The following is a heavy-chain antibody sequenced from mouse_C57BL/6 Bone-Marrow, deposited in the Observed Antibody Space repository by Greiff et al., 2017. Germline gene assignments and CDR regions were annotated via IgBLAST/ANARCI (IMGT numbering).Heavy chain of an antibody. D-gene: IGHD1-1*01. V-gene: IGHV1-62-2*01. CDR2: FYPGSGSI. CDR3: ARHGTPYYYGSSYRYFDV. CDR1: GYTFTEYT. Sequence: VQLQQSGAELVKPGASVKLSCKASGYTFTEYTIHWVKQRSGQGLEWIGWFYPGSGSIKYNEKFKDKATLTADKSSSTVYMELSRVTAEDSAVYFCARHGTPYYYGSSYRYFDVWGTGTTVTVSS. J-gene: IGHJ1*03.